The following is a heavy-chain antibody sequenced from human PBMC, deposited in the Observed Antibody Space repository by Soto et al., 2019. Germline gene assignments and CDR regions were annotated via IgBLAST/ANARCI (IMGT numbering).Heavy chain of an antibody. CDR3: ARDGGPQIRYYDFWSGYFDV. V-gene: IGHV3-30-3*01. D-gene: IGHD3-3*01. Sequence: GGSLRLSCAASGFTFSSYAMHWVRQAPGKGLEWVAVISYDGSNKYYADSVKGRFTISRDNSKNTLYLQMNSLRAEDTAVYYCARDGGPQIRYYDFWSGYFDVWGQGTTVTVSS. CDR2: ISYDGSNK. CDR1: GFTFSSYA. J-gene: IGHJ6*02.